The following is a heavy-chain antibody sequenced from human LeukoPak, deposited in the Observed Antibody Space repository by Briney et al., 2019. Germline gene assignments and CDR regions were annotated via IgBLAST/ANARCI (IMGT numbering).Heavy chain of an antibody. J-gene: IGHJ5*02. CDR2: INPNSGGT. CDR3: ARDMSHDCSSASCTSP. D-gene: IGHD2-2*01. CDR1: GYTFTGYY. V-gene: IGHV1-2*02. Sequence: ASVKVSCKASGYTFTGYYMHWVRQAPGQGLEWMGWINPNSGGTNYAQKFQGRVTMTRDTSISTAYMELSRLRSDDTAVYYCARDMSHDCSSASCTSPWGQGTLVTVSS.